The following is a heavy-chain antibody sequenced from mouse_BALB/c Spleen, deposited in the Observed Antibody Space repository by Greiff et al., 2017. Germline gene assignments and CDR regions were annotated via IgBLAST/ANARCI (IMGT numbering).Heavy chain of an antibody. Sequence: EVQLVESGGGLVQPGGSLRLSCATSGFTFTDYYMSWVRQPPGKALEWLGFIRNKANGYTTEYSASVKGRFTISRDNSQSILYLQMNTLRAEDSATYYCARDIEYDDAMDYWGQGTSVTVSS. CDR1: GFTFTDYY. CDR3: ARDIEYDDAMDY. J-gene: IGHJ4*01. V-gene: IGHV7-3*02. CDR2: IRNKANGYTT. D-gene: IGHD2-14*01.